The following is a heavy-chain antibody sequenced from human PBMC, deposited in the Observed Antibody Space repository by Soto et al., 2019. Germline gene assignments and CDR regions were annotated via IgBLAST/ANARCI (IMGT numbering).Heavy chain of an antibody. Sequence: QVQLQESGPGLVKPSETLSLTCTVSGGFISTYHWSWIRQPPVKGLEWIGYIYYSGSTNYNPSLKSRVTISVDTSKNQFSLKLSSVTAADTAVYYCARGVVVTAIQWFDPWGQGTLVTVSS. CDR1: GGFISTYH. CDR3: ARGVVVTAIQWFDP. D-gene: IGHD2-21*02. CDR2: IYYSGST. V-gene: IGHV4-59*01. J-gene: IGHJ5*02.